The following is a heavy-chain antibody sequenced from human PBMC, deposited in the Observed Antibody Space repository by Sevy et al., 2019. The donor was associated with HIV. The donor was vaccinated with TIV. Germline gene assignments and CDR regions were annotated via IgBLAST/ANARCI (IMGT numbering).Heavy chain of an antibody. CDR1: GFTFSKYS. CDR3: AREGCNKPHDY. V-gene: IGHV3-23*01. J-gene: IGHJ4*02. CDR2: FSFGCGKI. D-gene: IGHD2-8*01. Sequence: GGSLRLSCAASGFTFSKYSMSWIRQTPGKGLEWVSTFSFGCGKINYADSVKGRFTISRDDSRNTFYLQMNSLRAEGTAIYYCAREGCNKPHDYWGQGTVVTVSS.